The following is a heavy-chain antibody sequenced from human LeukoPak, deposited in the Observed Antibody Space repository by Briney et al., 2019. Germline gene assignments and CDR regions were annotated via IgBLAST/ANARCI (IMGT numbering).Heavy chain of an antibody. D-gene: IGHD3-10*01. CDR1: GFTFSSYG. Sequence: GGSLRLSCASPGFTFSSYGIRWVCQAPGKGLECVAFLRYEGSNKYYPDSVKGRLTISRDNSKNTLYLQMISLRAEDTAVYYCAKSTYGSGISTIDYWGKGTLVTASS. J-gene: IGHJ4*02. V-gene: IGHV3-30*02. CDR3: AKSTYGSGISTIDY. CDR2: LRYEGSNK.